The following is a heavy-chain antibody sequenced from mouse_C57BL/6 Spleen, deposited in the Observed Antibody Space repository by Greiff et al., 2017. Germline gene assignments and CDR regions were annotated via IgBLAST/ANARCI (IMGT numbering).Heavy chain of an antibody. J-gene: IGHJ1*03. CDR1: GFTFSDAW. Sequence: EVKLEESGGGLVQPGGSMKLSCAASGFTFSDAWMDWVRQSPEKGLEWVAEIRNKANNHATYYAESVKGRFTISRDDSKSSVYLQMNSLRAEDTGIYYCTRPIITTVVERPYWYFDVWGTGTTVTVSS. CDR2: IRNKANNHAT. V-gene: IGHV6-6*01. CDR3: TRPIITTVVERPYWYFDV. D-gene: IGHD1-1*01.